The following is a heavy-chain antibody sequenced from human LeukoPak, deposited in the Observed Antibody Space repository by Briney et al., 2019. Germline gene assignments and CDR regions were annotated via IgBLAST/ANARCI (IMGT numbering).Heavy chain of an antibody. CDR3: ARSVGATTDWFDP. Sequence: GESLKISCAASGFTFSSNGMCWVRQAPGKGLEWVAVIWYDGSNKYYADSVKGRFTISRDNSKNTLYLEMNSLRGEDTAVYYCARSVGATTDWFDPWGQGTQVIVSS. CDR2: IWYDGSNK. D-gene: IGHD1-26*01. V-gene: IGHV3-33*01. J-gene: IGHJ5*02. CDR1: GFTFSSNG.